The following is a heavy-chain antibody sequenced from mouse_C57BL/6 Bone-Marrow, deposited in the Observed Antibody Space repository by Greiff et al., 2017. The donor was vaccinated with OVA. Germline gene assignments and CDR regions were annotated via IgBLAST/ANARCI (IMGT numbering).Heavy chain of an antibody. CDR3: ARQDGNTWFAY. J-gene: IGHJ3*01. CDR2: ISNLAYSI. CDR1: GFTFSDYG. D-gene: IGHD2-1*01. Sequence: DVKLVESGGGLVQPGGSLKLSCAASGFTFSDYGMAWVRQAPRKGPEWVAFISNLAYSIYYADTVTGRFTISRENAKNTLYLEMSSLRSEDTAMYYCARQDGNTWFAYWGQGTLVTVSA. V-gene: IGHV5-15*01.